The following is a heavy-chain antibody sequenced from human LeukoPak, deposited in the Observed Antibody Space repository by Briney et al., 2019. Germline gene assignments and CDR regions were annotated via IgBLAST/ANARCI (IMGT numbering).Heavy chain of an antibody. CDR2: IYYSGGT. J-gene: IGHJ4*02. D-gene: IGHD3-10*01. CDR3: ARGDGSGSYPFDY. V-gene: IGHV4-59*01. CDR1: GGSISSYY. Sequence: SETLSLTCTVSGGSISSYYWSWIRQPPGKGLEWIGYIYYSGGTNYNPSLKSRVTISVDTSKNQFSLKLSSVTAADTAVYYCARGDGSGSYPFDYWGQGTLVTVSS.